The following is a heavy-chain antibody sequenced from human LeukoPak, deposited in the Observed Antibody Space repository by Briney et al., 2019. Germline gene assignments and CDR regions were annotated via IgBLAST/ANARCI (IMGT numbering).Heavy chain of an antibody. J-gene: IGHJ1*01. CDR1: GFTFNSYA. Sequence: PGGSLRLSCAASGFTFNSYAMHWVRQAPGKGLEWVAVISYDGSNKYYADSVKGRFTISRDNSKNTLYLQMNSLRAEDTAVYYGYSGEPEYYDSSGYYSLEYFQHWGQGTPVTVSS. CDR2: ISYDGSNK. D-gene: IGHD3-22*01. V-gene: IGHV3-30*03. CDR3: YSGEPEYYDSSGYYSLEYFQH.